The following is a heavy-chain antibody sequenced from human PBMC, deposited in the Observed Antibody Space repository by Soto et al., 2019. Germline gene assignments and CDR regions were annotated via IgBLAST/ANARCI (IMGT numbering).Heavy chain of an antibody. CDR3: ARDPWRLGELSQPPYYYGMDV. V-gene: IGHV4-30-4*01. Sequence: SETLSLTCSVSVGTINSGDYFWSWIRHPPGTGLELIGSIFYTGSTYYSPSLKSRASMSMDTSKNLFSLRLRSLTAADTAVYYCARDPWRLGELSQPPYYYGMDVWGQGTTVTVSS. D-gene: IGHD3-16*02. CDR2: IFYTGST. J-gene: IGHJ6*02. CDR1: VGTINSGDYF.